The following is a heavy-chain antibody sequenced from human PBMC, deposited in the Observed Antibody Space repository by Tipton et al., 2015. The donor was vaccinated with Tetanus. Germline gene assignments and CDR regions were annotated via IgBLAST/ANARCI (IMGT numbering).Heavy chain of an antibody. D-gene: IGHD1-1*01. J-gene: IGHJ4*02. CDR3: ARANNEFPKKGPFDY. V-gene: IGHV4-4*02. CDR1: GGPVSSSNW. Sequence: TLSLTCDVSGGPVSSSNWWSWVRQAPGKGLEWIGEIYYSGTTNYNPSLKSRVTIPTDKSKNQVSLRLNSVTAADTAVYYCARANNEFPKKGPFDYWGQGALVIVSS. CDR2: IYYSGTT.